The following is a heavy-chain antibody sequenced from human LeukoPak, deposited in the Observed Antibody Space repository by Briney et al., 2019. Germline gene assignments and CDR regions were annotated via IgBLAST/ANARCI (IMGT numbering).Heavy chain of an antibody. CDR2: IYYSGST. J-gene: IGHJ4*02. V-gene: IGHV4-39*07. CDR3: AGLELGGFDY. Sequence: PSETLSLTCTVSGGFISSSSYYWGWIRQPPGKGLEWIGSIYYSGSTYYNPSLKSRVTISVDTSKNQFSLKLSSVTAADTAVYYCAGLELGGFDYWGQGTLVTVSS. CDR1: GGFISSSSYY. D-gene: IGHD7-27*01.